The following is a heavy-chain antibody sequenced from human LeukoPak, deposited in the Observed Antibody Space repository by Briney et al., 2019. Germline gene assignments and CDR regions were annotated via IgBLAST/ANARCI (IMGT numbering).Heavy chain of an antibody. V-gene: IGHV4-4*02. CDR2: VHLDGRT. J-gene: IGHJ4*02. CDR3: AREGGFYRPLDY. D-gene: IGHD6-25*01. CDR1: GGSVSSTNW. Sequence: PSETLSLTCGVSGGSVSSTNWWTWIRQPPGKGLEWIGEVHLDGRTNFNPSLKSRLTMSVALSENHVSLKLTSVTAADTAVYYCAREGGFYRPLDYSGQGTLVTVSS.